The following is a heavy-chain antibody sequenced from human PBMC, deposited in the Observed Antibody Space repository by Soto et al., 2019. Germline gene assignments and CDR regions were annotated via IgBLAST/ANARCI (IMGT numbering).Heavy chain of an antibody. V-gene: IGHV4-30-4*01. CDR3: VGTGTTDDF. Sequence: VQLQGSGPGLVKPSQTLSLTCTVSGASVNTGDHYWSYIRQPPGKGLEWLGYIFYSGDTYYNPSPKSRATISLNTSRNQFSLTLTSVTDADTAVYYCVGTGTTDDFWGQGTLVTVSS. CDR1: GASVNTGDHY. CDR2: IFYSGDT. J-gene: IGHJ1*01. D-gene: IGHD1-7*01.